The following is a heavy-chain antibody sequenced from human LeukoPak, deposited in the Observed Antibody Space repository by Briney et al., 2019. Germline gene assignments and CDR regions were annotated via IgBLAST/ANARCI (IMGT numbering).Heavy chain of an antibody. CDR3: ARDGPDYGDYYYYYYYMDV. J-gene: IGHJ6*03. D-gene: IGHD4-17*01. CDR2: IKQDGSEK. Sequence: GGSLRLSCAASGFTVSSNHMSWVRQAPGKGLEWVANIKQDGSEKYYVDSVKGRFTISRDNAKNSLYLQMNSLRAEDTAVYYCARDGPDYGDYYYYYYYMDVWGKGTTVTVSS. V-gene: IGHV3-7*01. CDR1: GFTVSSNH.